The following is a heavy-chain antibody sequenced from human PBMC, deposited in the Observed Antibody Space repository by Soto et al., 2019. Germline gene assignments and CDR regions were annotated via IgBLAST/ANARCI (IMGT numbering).Heavy chain of an antibody. V-gene: IGHV3-11*01. J-gene: IGHJ4*02. D-gene: IGHD3-3*01. CDR3: ASHYDMWSGYLSPVDY. CDR2: IDTSSTKI. Sequence: QVQLVESGGDLVKRGGSLRLSCAASGYTFSDYYMSWIRQAPGKGLEWISYIDTSSTKIYYADSVKGRFTISRDNAKNSLYLEMNSLRDEDTAVYYFASHYDMWSGYLSPVDYWGQGTLVTVSS. CDR1: GYTFSDYY.